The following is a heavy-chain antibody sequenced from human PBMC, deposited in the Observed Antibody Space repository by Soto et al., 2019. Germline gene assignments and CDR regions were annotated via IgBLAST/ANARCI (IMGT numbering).Heavy chain of an antibody. CDR1: GFTFSSYA. D-gene: IGHD3-10*01. V-gene: IGHV3-23*01. CDR3: ANTPFLAVRGRFYYFDY. Sequence: GSLRLSCAASGFTFSSYAMSWVRQAPGKGLEWVSAISGSGGSTYYADSVKGRFTISRDNSKNTLYLQMNSLRAEDTAVYYCANTPFLAVRGRFYYFDYWGQGTLVTVSS. J-gene: IGHJ4*02. CDR2: ISGSGGST.